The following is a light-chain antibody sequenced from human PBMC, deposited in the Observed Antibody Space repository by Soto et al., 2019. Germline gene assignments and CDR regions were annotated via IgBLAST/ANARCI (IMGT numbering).Light chain of an antibody. V-gene: IGKV3-20*01. CDR2: GAS. CDR1: QSVSNNY. CDR3: HQYDSWT. J-gene: IGKJ1*01. Sequence: EIVLTQSPGTLSLSPGERATLSFRASQSVSNNYLAWYQQKPGQAPRLLIYGASNRATGIPDRFSGSGSGTDFTLTISRLEPEDFAVYYCHQYDSWTFGQGTKVDI.